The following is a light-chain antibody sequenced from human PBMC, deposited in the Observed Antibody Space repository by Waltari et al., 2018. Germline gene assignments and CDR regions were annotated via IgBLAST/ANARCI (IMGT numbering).Light chain of an antibody. CDR3: AAWDDSLNAVV. J-gene: IGLJ2*01. V-gene: IGLV1-44*01. Sequence: QSVLTQPPSASGTPGQRVTISCSGSSSNIGSNTVNWYQQLPGTAPKPLLYSNKQRPLGVPDRFSGAKSGTSAALAISGVQSEDEADYYWAAWDDSLNAVVFGGGTKLTVL. CDR2: SNK. CDR1: SSNIGSNT.